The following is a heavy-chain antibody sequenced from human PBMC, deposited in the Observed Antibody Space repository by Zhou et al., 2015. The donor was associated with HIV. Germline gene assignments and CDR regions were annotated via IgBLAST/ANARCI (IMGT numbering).Heavy chain of an antibody. CDR1: GGTFSSYA. V-gene: IGHV1-69*01. CDR3: ARGTRYCSGGSCYDYYYYMDV. D-gene: IGHD2-15*01. CDR2: IIPIFGTA. Sequence: QVQLVQSGAEVKKPGSSVKVSCKASGGTFSSYAISWVRQAPGQGLEWMGGIIPIFGTANYAQKFQGRVTITADESTSTAYMELSSLRSEDTAVYYCARGTRYCSGGSCYDYYYYMDVWGKGTTVTVSS. J-gene: IGHJ6*03.